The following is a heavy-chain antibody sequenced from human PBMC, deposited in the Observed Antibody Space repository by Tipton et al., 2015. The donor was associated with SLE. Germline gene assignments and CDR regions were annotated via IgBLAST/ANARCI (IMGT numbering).Heavy chain of an antibody. J-gene: IGHJ6*03. CDR2: IFYSGRT. CDR1: GASISSTDYY. D-gene: IGHD3-10*01. V-gene: IGHV4-39*07. CDR3: ARDRYYGSGSLGSNYYYMDV. Sequence: TLSLTCTVSGASISSTDYYWGCIRQPPGAGLEWIGTIFYSGRTYYNPSLKSRVTISLDTSKDQFSLKLNSVTAADTAVYYCARDRYYGSGSLGSNYYYMDVWGKGTTVTVSS.